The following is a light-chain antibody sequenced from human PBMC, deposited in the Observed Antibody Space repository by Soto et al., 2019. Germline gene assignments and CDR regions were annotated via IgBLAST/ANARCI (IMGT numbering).Light chain of an antibody. CDR2: DAS. CDR1: QSISSW. J-gene: IGKJ2*01. V-gene: IGKV1-5*01. CDR3: QQYDSYSYT. Sequence: DIPMTQSPSTLSASVGDRVTITCRASQSISSWLAWYHQKPGKAPKLLIYDASSLESGVPSRFSGSGSGTEFTLTISSLQPDDFATYYCQQYDSYSYTFGQGTKLEIK.